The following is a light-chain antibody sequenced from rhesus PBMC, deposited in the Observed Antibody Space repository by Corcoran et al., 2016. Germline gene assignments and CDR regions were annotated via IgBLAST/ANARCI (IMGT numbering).Light chain of an antibody. CDR2: GAS. J-gene: IGKJ3*01. CDR3: QQSSDFFT. V-gene: IGKV3-24*04. Sequence: ETVVTQSPATLSLSPGERATLSCRARQSVGNYLAWYHQKPGQAPRLLIVGASRRATGIPDRFSGSGSGTDVTLTISSLEPEDVEVYYGQQSSDFFTFGPGTKLDIK. CDR1: QSVGNY.